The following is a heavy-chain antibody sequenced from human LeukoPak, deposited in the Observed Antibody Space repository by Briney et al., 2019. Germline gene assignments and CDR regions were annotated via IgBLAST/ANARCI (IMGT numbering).Heavy chain of an antibody. CDR1: GYTFRDYG. J-gene: IGHJ4*02. CDR3: ARDRPLPNCSGGSCYSAFGY. V-gene: IGHV1-18*01. CDR2: ISPYNGNT. D-gene: IGHD2-15*01. Sequence: ASVKVSCKASGYTFRDYGISWVRQAPGQGLEWMGWISPYNGNTNYAQKLQGRVTMTTDTPTSTAYMELSSLRSEDTAVYYCARDRPLPNCSGGSCYSAFGYWGQGTLVTVSS.